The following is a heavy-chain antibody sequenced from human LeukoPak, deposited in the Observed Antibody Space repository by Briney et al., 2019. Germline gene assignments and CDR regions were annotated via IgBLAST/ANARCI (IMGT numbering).Heavy chain of an antibody. V-gene: IGHV3-48*03. J-gene: IGHJ3*02. CDR2: ISSSGSTI. CDR1: GFTFSSYE. CDR3: ASLPSQYYYDSSGGDAFDI. D-gene: IGHD3-22*01. Sequence: PGGSLRLSCAASGFTFSSYEMNWVRQAPGKGLEWVSYISSSGSTIYYADSVKGRFTISRDNAKNSLYLQMNSLRAEDTAVYYCASLPSQYYYDSSGGDAFDIWGQGTMVTVSS.